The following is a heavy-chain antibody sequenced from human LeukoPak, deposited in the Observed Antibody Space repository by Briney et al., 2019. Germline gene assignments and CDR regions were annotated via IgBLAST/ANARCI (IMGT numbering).Heavy chain of an antibody. V-gene: IGHV3-74*01. J-gene: IGHJ4*02. CDR3: TGHHQAYSRTY. Sequence: PGGSLRPSCAASGFTFSSYWMHWVRQAPGKGLVWVSRISTDASSTTYADSVKGRFTISRDNAKDTLYLQMNSLRAEDTAVYYCTGHHQAYSRTYWGQGTLVTVSS. CDR1: GFTFSSYW. D-gene: IGHD6-13*01. CDR2: ISTDASST.